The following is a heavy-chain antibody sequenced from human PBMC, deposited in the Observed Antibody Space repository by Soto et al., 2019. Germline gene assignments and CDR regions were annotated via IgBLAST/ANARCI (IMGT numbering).Heavy chain of an antibody. J-gene: IGHJ4*02. CDR1: GFTFSDYY. CDR2: ISSSAGTI. CDR3: ARDLESPYYFGSYGY. V-gene: IGHV3-11*01. D-gene: IGHD3-10*01. Sequence: GGSLRLSCAASGFTFSDYYMSWIRQAPGKGLEWVSYISSSAGTIYYADSVKGRFTISRDNAKNSLYLQMNSLRAEDTAVYYCARDLESPYYFGSYGYWGQGTLVTVSS.